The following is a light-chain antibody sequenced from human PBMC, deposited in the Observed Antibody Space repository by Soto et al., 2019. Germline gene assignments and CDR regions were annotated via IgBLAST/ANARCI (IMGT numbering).Light chain of an antibody. J-gene: IGKJ4*01. CDR3: QQYNNWGLS. Sequence: IVLTQSPATLSVSPGERVTLSCRASENVGTNLAWYQQRPGQPPRLLIYGSSTRATGISATFSGSGSRTEFTLTISSLQXXXSAVYYCQQYNNWGLSFGGGTRVEIK. V-gene: IGKV3D-15*01. CDR1: ENVGTN. CDR2: GSS.